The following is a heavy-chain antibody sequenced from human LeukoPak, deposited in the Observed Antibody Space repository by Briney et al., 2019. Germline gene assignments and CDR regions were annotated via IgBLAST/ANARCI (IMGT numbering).Heavy chain of an antibody. V-gene: IGHV1-2*06. J-gene: IGHJ5*02. CDR2: INPNSGGT. Sequence: ASVKVSCKASGYTFTGYYMHWVRQAPGQGLEWMGRINPNSGGTNYAQKFQGRVTMTRDTSISTAYMELSRLRSDDTAVYYCARVRTPNARNCSITSCYRGNWFDPWGQGTLVTVSS. CDR1: GYTFTGYY. CDR3: ARVRTPNARNCSITSCYRGNWFDP. D-gene: IGHD2-2*02.